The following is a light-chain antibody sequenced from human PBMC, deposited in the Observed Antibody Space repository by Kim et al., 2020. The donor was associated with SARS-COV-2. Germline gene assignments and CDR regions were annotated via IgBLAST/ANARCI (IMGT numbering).Light chain of an antibody. CDR2: GTS. Sequence: PGESATLLCRASQIVSKSHLAWYQQRPGQAPRLLIYGTSSRATDTPDRFSGRGSETDFTLIISRVEPEDSVVYYCQQYGRSPITFGRGTRLEIK. J-gene: IGKJ5*01. CDR3: QQYGRSPIT. V-gene: IGKV3-20*01. CDR1: QIVSKSH.